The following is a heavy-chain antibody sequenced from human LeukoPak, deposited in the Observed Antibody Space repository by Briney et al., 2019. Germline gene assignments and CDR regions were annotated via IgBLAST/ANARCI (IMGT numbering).Heavy chain of an antibody. J-gene: IGHJ4*02. Sequence: PGGSLRLSCAASGFTFSSYAMSWIRQAPGKGLEWVSYISSSGSTIYYADSVKGRFTISRDNAKNSLYLQMNSLRAEDTAAYYCARDPHCGGDCYSDYWGQGTLVTVSS. CDR2: ISSSGSTI. D-gene: IGHD2-21*02. CDR1: GFTFSSYA. CDR3: ARDPHCGGDCYSDY. V-gene: IGHV3-11*01.